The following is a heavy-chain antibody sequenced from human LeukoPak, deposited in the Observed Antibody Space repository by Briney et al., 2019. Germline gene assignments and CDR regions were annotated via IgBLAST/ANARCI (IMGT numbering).Heavy chain of an antibody. CDR1: GGSISSSSYY. V-gene: IGHV4-39*07. Sequence: SETLSLTCTVSGGSISSSSYYWGWIRQPPGKGLEWIGSIYYSGSTYYNPSLKSRITISIDTSNNHFSLRLSSVTAADTAVYYCARGHDYYRSGRQSWFDPWGQGTLVTVSS. D-gene: IGHD3-10*01. J-gene: IGHJ5*02. CDR2: IYYSGST. CDR3: ARGHDYYRSGRQSWFDP.